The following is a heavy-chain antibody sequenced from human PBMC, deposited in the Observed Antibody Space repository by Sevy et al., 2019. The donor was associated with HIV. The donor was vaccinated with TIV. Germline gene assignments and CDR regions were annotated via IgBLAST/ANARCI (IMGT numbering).Heavy chain of an antibody. CDR1: GYSIRNGYY. CDR3: ARDRKYPLYYFDY. CDR2: IHHSGIT. J-gene: IGHJ4*02. Sequence: SETLSLTCTVSGYSIRNGYYWAWIRQPPGKGLEGIGSIHHSGITHYNPSLKSRVIISVDTSKNQVSLELSSVTAADTAMYYCARDRKYPLYYFDYWGQGILVTVSS. V-gene: IGHV4-38-2*02. D-gene: IGHD6-6*01.